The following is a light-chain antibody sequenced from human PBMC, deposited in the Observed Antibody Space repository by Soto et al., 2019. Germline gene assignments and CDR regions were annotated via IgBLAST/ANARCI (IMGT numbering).Light chain of an antibody. CDR2: DAS. CDR1: QSISSW. V-gene: IGKV1-5*01. J-gene: IGKJ1*01. Sequence: PMTHSPFSLSASVRDRVTITCRASQSISSWLAWYQQKPGKAPKLLIYDASSLESGVPSRFSGSGSGTDFTLTISSLEPEDCAIYYCQQHLGRHTFGQGTKVDIK. CDR3: QQHLGRHT.